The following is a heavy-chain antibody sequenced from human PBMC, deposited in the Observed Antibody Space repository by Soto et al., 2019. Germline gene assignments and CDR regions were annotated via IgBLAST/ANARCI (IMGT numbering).Heavy chain of an antibody. CDR1: GFSLSSYD. CDR3: ARDRYLESYAFDS. Sequence: QVLLVESGGGVVQPGRSLRLSCAASGFSLSSYDMHWVRQAPGKGLEWVAVISFEGNDKYYADTVKGRFTISRDEKENTLYLQMKGLRHEDTAVYYWARDRYLESYAFDSWGQGTLVTVSS. V-gene: IGHV3-30-3*01. J-gene: IGHJ4*02. CDR2: ISFEGNDK. D-gene: IGHD3-9*01.